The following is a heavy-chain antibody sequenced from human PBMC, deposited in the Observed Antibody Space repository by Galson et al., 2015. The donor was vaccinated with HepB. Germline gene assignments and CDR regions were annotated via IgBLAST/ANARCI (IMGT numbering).Heavy chain of an antibody. CDR1: GFTFNNSW. D-gene: IGHD1-14*01. CDR2: VSKDGSRT. V-gene: IGHV3-74*01. Sequence: SLRLSCAASGFTFNNSWMHWVRQAPGKGLEWISDVSKDGSRTRYAASVRGRFTISRDNAKNTLSLQMNSLRAEDTAVYYCARGDWEPLDYWGQGTLVTDSS. J-gene: IGHJ4*02. CDR3: ARGDWEPLDY.